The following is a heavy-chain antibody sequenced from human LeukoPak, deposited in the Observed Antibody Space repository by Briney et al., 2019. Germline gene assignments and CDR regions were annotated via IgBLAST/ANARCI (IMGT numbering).Heavy chain of an antibody. CDR3: ARVSSGMRDAFDI. CDR1: GYTFTSYY. Sequence: ASVKVSCKASGYTFTSYYMHWVRQAPGQGLEWMGIINPSGGSTSYAQKFQGRVTMTRDTSTSTVYMELSSLRFEDTAVYYCARVSSGMRDAFDIWGQGTMVTVSS. V-gene: IGHV1-46*01. CDR2: INPSGGST. D-gene: IGHD6-19*01. J-gene: IGHJ3*02.